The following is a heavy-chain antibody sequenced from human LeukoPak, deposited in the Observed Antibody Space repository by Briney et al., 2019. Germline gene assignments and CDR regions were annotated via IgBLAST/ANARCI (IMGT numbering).Heavy chain of an antibody. CDR2: IYYSGST. Sequence: SETLSLTCTVSGGSISSYYWSWTQQPPGKGLEWIGYIYYSGSTNYNPSLKSRVTISVDTSKNQFSLKLSSVTAADTAVYSCARGHSSGWYSFDYWGQGALVTVSS. J-gene: IGHJ4*02. CDR3: ARGHSSGWYSFDY. V-gene: IGHV4-59*01. CDR1: GGSISSYY. D-gene: IGHD6-19*01.